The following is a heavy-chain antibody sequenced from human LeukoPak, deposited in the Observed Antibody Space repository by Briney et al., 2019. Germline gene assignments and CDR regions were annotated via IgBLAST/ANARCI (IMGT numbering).Heavy chain of an antibody. V-gene: IGHV3-23*01. J-gene: IGHJ4*01. CDR3: SKDSAIFGGVPTHFGY. CDR1: GFTFSSYA. Sequence: PGGSLRLSCAASGFTFSSYAMSWVRQAPGKGLEWVSDISGSGGSTYYADSVKGRFTISRDNSKNTLYLQMHSLRAAATAVYYWSKDSAIFGGVPTHFGYWGQGTLVTVSS. D-gene: IGHD3-3*01. CDR2: ISGSGGST.